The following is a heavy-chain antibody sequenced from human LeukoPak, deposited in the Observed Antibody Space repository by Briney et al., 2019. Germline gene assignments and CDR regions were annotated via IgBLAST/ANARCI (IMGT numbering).Heavy chain of an antibody. V-gene: IGHV1-8*01. Sequence: ASVKVSCKTSGYTFPSYDINWVRQATGQGLEWMGWMNPNSGNTGYTQKFQGRVTISRNTSITTAYMNLSSLRSKDTAVYYCARGPKWTGSYYYFDYWGQGTLVTVSS. J-gene: IGHJ4*02. D-gene: IGHD1-26*01. CDR2: MNPNSGNT. CDR3: ARGPKWTGSYYYFDY. CDR1: GYTFPSYD.